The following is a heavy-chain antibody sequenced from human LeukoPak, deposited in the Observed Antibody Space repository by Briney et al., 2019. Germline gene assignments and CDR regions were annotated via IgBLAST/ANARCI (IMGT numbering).Heavy chain of an antibody. J-gene: IGHJ3*02. V-gene: IGHV4-59*01. CDR3: ASLTTADAFDI. D-gene: IGHD3-22*01. CDR1: GGSISSYY. CDR2: IYDSGST. Sequence: SETLSLTCTVSGGSISSYYWSWIRQPPGKGLEWIGYIYDSGSTNYNPSLKSRVTISVDTSKNQFSLKVSSLTAADTAVYYCASLTTADAFDIWGQGTMVTVSS.